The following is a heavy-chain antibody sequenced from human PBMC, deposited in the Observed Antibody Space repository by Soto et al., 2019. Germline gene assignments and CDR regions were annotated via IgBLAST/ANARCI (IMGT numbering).Heavy chain of an antibody. CDR3: ATGGWSRGRLDY. Sequence: EVQLLESGGGLVQPGESLRLSCAVSGFTFSSNVMSWVRQVPGKGLEWVSVISGSGVSTYYADSVKGRFTISRDNYKSTLFMPMNSLGAEDTAVYYCATGGWSRGRLDYWGQGTLVTVSS. CDR1: GFTFSSNV. J-gene: IGHJ4*02. D-gene: IGHD6-19*01. CDR2: ISGSGVST. V-gene: IGHV3-23*01.